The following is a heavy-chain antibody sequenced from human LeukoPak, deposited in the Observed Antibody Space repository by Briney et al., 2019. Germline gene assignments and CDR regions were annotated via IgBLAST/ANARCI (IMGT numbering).Heavy chain of an antibody. CDR3: ARDGHAYGRGSPHY. J-gene: IGHJ4*02. D-gene: IGHD3-10*01. Sequence: GGSLRLSCAASGFTFSDYYMGWIRQAPGKGLEWVSYISSSGSTKYYADSVKGRFTISRDNAKNSYLQMNSLRAEDTAVYYCARDGHAYGRGSPHYWGQGTLVTVSS. CDR2: ISSSGSTK. CDR1: GFTFSDYY. V-gene: IGHV3-11*01.